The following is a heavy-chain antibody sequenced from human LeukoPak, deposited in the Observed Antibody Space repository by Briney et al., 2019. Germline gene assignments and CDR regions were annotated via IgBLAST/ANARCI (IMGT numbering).Heavy chain of an antibody. J-gene: IGHJ6*03. CDR2: INPSGGST. CDR1: GYTFTGYY. D-gene: IGHD1-26*01. V-gene: IGHV1-46*01. CDR3: ARDSGSYKPFYYYYYMDV. Sequence: ASVKVSCKASGYTFTGYYMHWVRQAPGQGLEWMGIINPSGGSTSYAQKFQGRVTMTRDMSTSTVYMELSSLRSEDTAVYYCARDSGSYKPFYYYYYMDVWGKGTTVTVSS.